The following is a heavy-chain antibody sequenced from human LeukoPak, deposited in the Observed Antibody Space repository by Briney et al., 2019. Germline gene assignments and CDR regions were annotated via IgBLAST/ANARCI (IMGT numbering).Heavy chain of an antibody. CDR1: GGSFSGYY. D-gene: IGHD4-17*01. J-gene: IGHJ4*02. Sequence: PSETLPLTCAVYGGSFSGYYWSWIRQPPGKGLEWIGEINHSGSTNYNPSLKSRVTISVDTSKNQFSLKLSSVTAADTAVYYCASLPTVTTLFGFDYWGQGTLVTVSS. V-gene: IGHV4-34*01. CDR2: INHSGST. CDR3: ASLPTVTTLFGFDY.